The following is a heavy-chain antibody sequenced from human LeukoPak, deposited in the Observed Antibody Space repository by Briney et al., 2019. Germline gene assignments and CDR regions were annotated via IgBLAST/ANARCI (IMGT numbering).Heavy chain of an antibody. CDR1: GGSFSGYY. V-gene: IGHV4-34*01. CDR2: INHSGST. D-gene: IGHD1-7*01. Sequence: SETLSLTCAVYGGSFSGYYWSWIRQPPGKGLEWIGEINHSGSTNYNPSLKSRVIISVDTSKNQFSQKLSSVTAADTAVYYCASGGPRTLITDYWGQGTLVTVSS. CDR3: ASGGPRTLITDY. J-gene: IGHJ4*02.